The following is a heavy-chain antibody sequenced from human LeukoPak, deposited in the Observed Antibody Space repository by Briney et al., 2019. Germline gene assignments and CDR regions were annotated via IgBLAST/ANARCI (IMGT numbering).Heavy chain of an antibody. CDR2: IIGSAVNT. CDR3: AKYTSGTSYRGLDQ. V-gene: IGHV3-23*01. D-gene: IGHD3-10*01. Sequence: GGSLRLSCAASGFIFSSYSMNWVRQAPGKGLEWVSTIIGSAVNTYYADSVKGRFTISRDDSKNTVYLQMNSLRAEDTAVYSCAKYTSGTSYRGLDQWGQGTLVTVSS. CDR1: GFIFSSYS. J-gene: IGHJ4*02.